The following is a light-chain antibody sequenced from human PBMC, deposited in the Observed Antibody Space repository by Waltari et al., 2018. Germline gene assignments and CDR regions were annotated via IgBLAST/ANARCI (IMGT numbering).Light chain of an antibody. J-gene: IGLJ2*01. CDR2: DVF. V-gene: IGLV2-11*01. CDR3: SSYAGPA. Sequence: QSDLTQPRSVSGSPGQAVTISCTGTYVGEYDYVSWYQHHPDKAPKLIIYDVFNRPSVVPDRFSGSRSGATASLTIAGLRPEDEATYYCSSYAGPAFGGGTKLTV. CDR1: YVGEYDY.